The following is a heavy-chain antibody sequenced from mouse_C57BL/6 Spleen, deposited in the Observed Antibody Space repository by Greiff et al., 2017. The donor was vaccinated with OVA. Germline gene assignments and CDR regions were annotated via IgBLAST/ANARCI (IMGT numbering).Heavy chain of an antibody. V-gene: IGHV5-9-1*02. D-gene: IGHD2-10*02. CDR1: GFTFSSYA. Sequence: DVKLQESGEGLVKPGGSLKLSCAASGFTFSSYAMSWVRQTPEKRLEWVAYISSGGGYIYYADTVKGRFTISRDNTRNTLYLQMSSLKSECTDMYYFTREFGKIDYYYAIDYRGQGTSVTVSS. J-gene: IGHJ4*01. CDR3: TREFGKIDYYYAIDY. CDR2: ISSGGGYI.